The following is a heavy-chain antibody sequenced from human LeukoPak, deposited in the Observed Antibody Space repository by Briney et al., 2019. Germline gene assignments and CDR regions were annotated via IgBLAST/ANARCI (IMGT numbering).Heavy chain of an antibody. V-gene: IGHV3-7*01. CDR3: ARDLNWETY. CDR1: GFTFSSYW. CDR2: IKTDGSLT. D-gene: IGHD7-27*01. J-gene: IGHJ4*02. Sequence: GGSLRLSCVASGFTFSSYWMTWVRQAPGKGLEWVANIKTDGSLTYYVDSVKGRFTISRDNAKNSLYLQMNSLRAEDTAVYYCARDLNWETYWGQGTLVSVSS.